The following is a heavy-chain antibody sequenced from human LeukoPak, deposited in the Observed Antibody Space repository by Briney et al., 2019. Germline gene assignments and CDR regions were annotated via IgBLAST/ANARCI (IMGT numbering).Heavy chain of an antibody. J-gene: IGHJ4*02. V-gene: IGHV3-23*01. CDR1: GFTFSSYA. CDR3: AKRMEKQWLVLDYFDY. CDR2: ISGSGGST. D-gene: IGHD6-19*01. Sequence: PGGSLGLSCTASGFTFSSYAMSWVRQAPGKGLEWVSAISGSGGSTYYADSVKGRLTISRDNSKNTLYLQMNSLRAEDTAVYYCAKRMEKQWLVLDYFDYWGQGTLVTVSS.